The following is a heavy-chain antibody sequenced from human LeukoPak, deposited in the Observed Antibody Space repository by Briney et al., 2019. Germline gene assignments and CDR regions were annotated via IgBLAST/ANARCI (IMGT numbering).Heavy chain of an antibody. CDR2: INPSAGST. V-gene: IGHV1-46*01. D-gene: IGHD1-26*01. Sequence: ASVKVSCKVSGYTLTELSMHWVRQAPGQGLEWMGIINPSAGSTSYAQKFQGRVTMTRDTSTSTVYMELSSLRSEDTAVYYCARDRQVSGYYFDYWGQGTLVTVSS. J-gene: IGHJ4*02. CDR3: ARDRQVSGYYFDY. CDR1: GYTLTELS.